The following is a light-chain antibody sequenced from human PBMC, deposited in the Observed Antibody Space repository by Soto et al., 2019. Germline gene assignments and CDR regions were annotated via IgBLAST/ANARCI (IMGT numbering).Light chain of an antibody. CDR1: QSLLYSVNNKNY. J-gene: IGKJ1*01. Sequence: DIVMTQSPDSLAVSLGERATINCKSSQSLLYSVNNKNYLAWYQKKPGQPPTLLIYWASTRESGVPDRFSGSGSGRDFTLTISSLQAEDVAFDDWQQSYDGPRTFGQGTKVEIK. CDR3: QQSYDGPRT. V-gene: IGKV4-1*01. CDR2: WAS.